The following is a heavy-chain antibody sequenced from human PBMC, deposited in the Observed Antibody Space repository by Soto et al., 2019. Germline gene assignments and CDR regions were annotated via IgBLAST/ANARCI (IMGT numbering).Heavy chain of an antibody. V-gene: IGHV3-9*01. Sequence: GGSLRLSCAASGFTFDDYAMHWVRQAPGKGLEWVSGISWNSGSIGYVDSVKGRFTISRDNAKNSLYLQMNSLRAEDTALYYCAKDGTATLQENWFDPWGQGTLVTVSS. D-gene: IGHD1-1*01. CDR3: AKDGTATLQENWFDP. CDR1: GFTFDDYA. CDR2: ISWNSGSI. J-gene: IGHJ5*02.